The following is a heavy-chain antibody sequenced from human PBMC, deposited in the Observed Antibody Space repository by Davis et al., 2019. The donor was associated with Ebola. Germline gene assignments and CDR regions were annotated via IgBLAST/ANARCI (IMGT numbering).Heavy chain of an antibody. V-gene: IGHV3-33*01. CDR3: AIDPPRHDILTGLFDY. CDR1: GFTFSSYG. Sequence: GESLKISCAASGFTFSSYGMHWVRQAPGKGLEWVAVIWYDGSNKYYADSVKGRFTISRDNSKNTLYLQMNSLRAEDTAVYYCAIDPPRHDILTGLFDYWGQGTLVTVSS. J-gene: IGHJ4*02. D-gene: IGHD3-9*01. CDR2: IWYDGSNK.